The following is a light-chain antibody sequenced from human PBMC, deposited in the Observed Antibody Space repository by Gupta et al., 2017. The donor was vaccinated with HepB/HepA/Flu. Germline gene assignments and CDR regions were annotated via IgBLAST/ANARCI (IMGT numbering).Light chain of an antibody. V-gene: IGLV3-1*01. CDR2: QSD. Sequence: SYELTQPPSLSVSPGQTARITCSGDELGKKHVCWYQQKPGQSPVLVVYQSDKRPSGIPERFSGSNSGNTATLTISGTQSMDEADLYCQVWDSNSNVVFGGGTKLTIL. J-gene: IGLJ2*01. CDR1: ELGKKH. CDR3: QVWDSNSNVV.